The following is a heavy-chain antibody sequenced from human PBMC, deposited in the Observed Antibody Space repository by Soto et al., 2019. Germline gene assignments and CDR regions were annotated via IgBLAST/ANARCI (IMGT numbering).Heavy chain of an antibody. J-gene: IGHJ3*02. CDR1: GFTFSSYA. D-gene: IGHD2-15*01. CDR2: ISSNGGST. CDR3: SRDLGYCSGGSCYYGAFDI. V-gene: IGHV3-64*01. Sequence: PGGSLRLSCAASGFTFSSYAMHWVRQAPGKGLEYVSAISSNGGSTYYANSVKGRFTISRDNSKNTLYLQMGSLRAEDMAVYYCSRDLGYCSGGSCYYGAFDIWGQGTMVTVSS.